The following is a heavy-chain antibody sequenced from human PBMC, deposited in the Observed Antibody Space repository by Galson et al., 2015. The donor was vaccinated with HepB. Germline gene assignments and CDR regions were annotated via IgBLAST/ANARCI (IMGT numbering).Heavy chain of an antibody. Sequence: SVKVSCKASGYTFTSYAMHWVRQAPGQRLEWMGWINAGNGNTKYSQKFQGRVTITRDTSASTAYMELSSLRSEDTAVYYCARDFAYYYDSSGYMDWLDYWGQGTLVTVSS. D-gene: IGHD3-22*01. CDR2: INAGNGNT. CDR1: GYTFTSYA. J-gene: IGHJ4*02. CDR3: ARDFAYYYDSSGYMDWLDY. V-gene: IGHV1-3*01.